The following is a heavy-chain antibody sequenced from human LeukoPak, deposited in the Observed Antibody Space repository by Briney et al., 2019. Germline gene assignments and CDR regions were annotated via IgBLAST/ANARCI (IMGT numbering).Heavy chain of an antibody. D-gene: IGHD6-13*01. J-gene: IGHJ1*01. V-gene: IGHV3-30*18. CDR2: ISYDGSTK. CDR1: GFTFSSHG. Sequence: RGSLRVSCAASGFTFSSHGMQWVRQAPGKGLEWVAVISYDGSTKYYADSVKGRFTISRDNSKSTLYLQMNSLRAEDTAVYYCAKESGSRSYGAYFPHWGQAALV. CDR3: AKESGSRSYGAYFPH.